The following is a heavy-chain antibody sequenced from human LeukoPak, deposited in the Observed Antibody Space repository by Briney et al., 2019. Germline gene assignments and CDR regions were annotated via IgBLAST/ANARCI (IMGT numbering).Heavy chain of an antibody. CDR3: ARGTITGTTYYYYYMDV. J-gene: IGHJ6*03. CDR1: GGTFSSYA. D-gene: IGHD1-7*01. Sequence: SVKVSCKASGGTFSSYAISWVRQAPGQGLEWMGGIMPIFGTANYAQKFQGRVTITTDESTSTAYMELSSLRSEDTAVFYCARGTITGTTYYYYYMDVWGKGTTVTVSS. V-gene: IGHV1-69*05. CDR2: IMPIFGTA.